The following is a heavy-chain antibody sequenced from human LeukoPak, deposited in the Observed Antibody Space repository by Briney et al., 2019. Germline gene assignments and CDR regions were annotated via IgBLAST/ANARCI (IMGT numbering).Heavy chain of an antibody. CDR3: ARAIAACTMNWFDP. D-gene: IGHD6-6*01. V-gene: IGHV4-39*07. CDR1: GGSISSSSYY. CDR2: IYYSGST. J-gene: IGHJ5*02. Sequence: PSETLSLTCTVSGGSISSSSYYWGWIRQPPGKGLEWIGSIYYSGSTYYNPSLKSRVTISVDTSKNQFSLKLSSVTAADTAVYYCARAIAACTMNWFDPWGQGTLVTVSS.